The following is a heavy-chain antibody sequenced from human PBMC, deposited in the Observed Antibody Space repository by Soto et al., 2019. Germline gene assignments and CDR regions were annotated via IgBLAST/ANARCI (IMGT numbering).Heavy chain of an antibody. CDR1: GGTFSSYT. V-gene: IGHV1-69*04. CDR3: ARDRDIVVVPAAKARSIWALNMDV. CDR2: IIPILGIA. D-gene: IGHD2-2*01. Sequence: SVKVSCKASGGTFSSYTISWVRQAPGQGLEWMGRIIPILGIANYAQKFQGRVTITADKSTSTAYMELSSLRSEDTAVYYCARDRDIVVVPAAKARSIWALNMDVWGQ. J-gene: IGHJ6*02.